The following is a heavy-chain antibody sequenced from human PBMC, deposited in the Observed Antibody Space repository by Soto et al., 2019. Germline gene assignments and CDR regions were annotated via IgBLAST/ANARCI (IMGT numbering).Heavy chain of an antibody. V-gene: IGHV3-74*01. CDR1: GLNFGNYW. D-gene: IGHD6-19*01. CDR2: INSDGSST. Sequence: GRPMRVSCAASGLNFGNYWMHWVRQAPGKGLVWVSRINSDGSSTSYADSVKGRFTISRDNAKNTLYLQMNSLRAEDTAVYYCARDIAVAGPDYWGQGTLVTVSS. CDR3: ARDIAVAGPDY. J-gene: IGHJ4*02.